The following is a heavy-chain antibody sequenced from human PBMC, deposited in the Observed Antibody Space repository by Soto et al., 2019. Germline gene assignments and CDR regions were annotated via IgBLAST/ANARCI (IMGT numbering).Heavy chain of an antibody. CDR2: ISPKSGGT. V-gene: IGHV1-2*02. D-gene: IGHD3-9*01. Sequence: ASVKVSCKASGYSFIDYYMHWVRQAPGQGFEWMGRISPKSGGTNYAQKFEGRVTMTWDTSLNTAYMELGSLISEDTAVYYCARPPGYISDWYYFDLWGQGTLVTVSS. J-gene: IGHJ4*02. CDR1: GYSFIDYY. CDR3: ARPPGYISDWYYFDL.